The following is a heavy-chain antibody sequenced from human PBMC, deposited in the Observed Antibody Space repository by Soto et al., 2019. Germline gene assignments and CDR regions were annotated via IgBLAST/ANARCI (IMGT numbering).Heavy chain of an antibody. CDR1: GVSSSRYV. J-gene: IGHJ4*02. D-gene: IGHD1-1*01. CDR2: ISWDGLAQ. CDR3: AKETIQVGGPNYFDY. V-gene: IGHV3-30*18. Sequence: TLSCGAAGVSSSRYVMHLVRKAPGMGLEWVAVISWDGLAQYYADSVKGRFTISRDNSQSTLYLQMNSLRTEDTAIYYCAKETIQVGGPNYFDYWGQGALVTVSS.